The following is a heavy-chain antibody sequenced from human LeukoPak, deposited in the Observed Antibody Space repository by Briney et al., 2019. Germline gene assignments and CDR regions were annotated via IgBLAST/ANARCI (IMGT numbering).Heavy chain of an antibody. J-gene: IGHJ3*02. V-gene: IGHV5-51*01. CDR1: GYSFTTYW. CDR3: ARRLAAANTDAFDI. Sequence: GESPKISCQGSGYSFTTYWIAWVRQMPGKGLEWMGIIYPGDSDTRYSPSFQGQVTISADKSISTAYLQWSSLKASDTAMYYCARRLAAANTDAFDIWGQGTMVTISS. CDR2: IYPGDSDT. D-gene: IGHD6-13*01.